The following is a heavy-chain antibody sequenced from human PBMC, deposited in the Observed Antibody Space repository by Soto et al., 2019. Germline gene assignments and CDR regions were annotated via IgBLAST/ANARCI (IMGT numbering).Heavy chain of an antibody. D-gene: IGHD3-9*01. CDR2: ISYDGSKK. CDR1: GCTFSSYA. J-gene: IGHJ6*02. Sequence: PGGSLRLSWAASGCTFSSYAMHWVRQAPVKGMEWGAVISYDGSKKYYADSVKGRFTISRDNSKNTLYLQMNILRAEDTVVYYCARAYYDILTGYYSGMEVWGQVSTVTVS. V-gene: IGHV3-30-3*01. CDR3: ARAYYDILTGYYSGMEV.